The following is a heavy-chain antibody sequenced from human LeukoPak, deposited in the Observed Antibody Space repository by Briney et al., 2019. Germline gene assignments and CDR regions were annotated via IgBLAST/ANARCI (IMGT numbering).Heavy chain of an antibody. Sequence: SETLSLTCTVSGGSISTQTNYWACIRQPPGKGLEWIGSIYYSASTFYTPSLDSRATISVDTSNNQFSLSVTSVTAADTAVYLCARQKRVGECSYWYFDPWGRGSLITVSS. J-gene: IGHJ2*01. CDR3: ARQKRVGECSYWYFDP. CDR1: GGSISTQTNY. CDR2: IYYSAST. D-gene: IGHD3-10*02. V-gene: IGHV4-39*01.